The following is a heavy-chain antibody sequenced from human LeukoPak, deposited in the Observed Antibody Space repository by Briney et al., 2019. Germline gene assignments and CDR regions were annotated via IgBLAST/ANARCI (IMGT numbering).Heavy chain of an antibody. Sequence: GGPVRLSCAASGFTFSSYTMRWVRQAPGKGLEWVGRIKSKNDGGTTDYAAPVKVRFTIWRDDSKNTLYLQMDSLKTEDTAVYYCTTGGRRYCSSTSCYAAPDYWGQGNLGSVSS. CDR2: IKSKNDGGTT. D-gene: IGHD2-2*01. V-gene: IGHV3-15*01. CDR3: TTGGRRYCSSTSCYAAPDY. CDR1: GFTFSSYT. J-gene: IGHJ4*02.